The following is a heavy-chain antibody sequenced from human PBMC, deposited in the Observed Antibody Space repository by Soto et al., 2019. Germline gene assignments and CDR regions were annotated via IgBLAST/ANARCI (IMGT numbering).Heavy chain of an antibody. CDR3: ASHYIYVFDS. D-gene: IGHD3-9*01. J-gene: IGHJ3*02. CDR1: GFIFTSYW. Sequence: GVSLRLSCAASGFIFTSYWMSWVRQAPGKGPEWVANIKQDGSEKYYVDSVKGRFTISRDNAKNSLYLQMNSLRAEDTAVYYCASHYIYVFDSWGRGTVVTVSS. CDR2: IKQDGSEK. V-gene: IGHV3-7*01.